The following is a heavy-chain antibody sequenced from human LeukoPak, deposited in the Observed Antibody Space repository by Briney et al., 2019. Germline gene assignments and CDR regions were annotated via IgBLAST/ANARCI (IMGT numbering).Heavy chain of an antibody. CDR1: GFTVSSNY. D-gene: IGHD3-10*01. CDR3: ARGYIKYDSGSSFDALDI. CDR2: IYSGGST. J-gene: IGHJ3*02. Sequence: PGGSLRLSCAASGFTVSSNYMSWVRQVPGKGLEWVSLIYSGGSTYYADSVKGRFTISRDNSKNTLFLQMNSLRAEDTAVYYCARGYIKYDSGSSFDALDIWGQGTMVTVSS. V-gene: IGHV3-53*01.